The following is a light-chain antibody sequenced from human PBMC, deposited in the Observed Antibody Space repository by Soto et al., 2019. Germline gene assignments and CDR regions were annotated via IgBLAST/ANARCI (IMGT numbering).Light chain of an antibody. CDR1: QSVSSSF. Sequence: EIVLTQSPGTLSLSPGERATLSCRASQSVSSSFLAWYQQKPGQAPRLLIYGVSNRATGIPDRFSGSGSGTDFTLTISRLEPEDFAVYYCQQYGRSPPITFGQGTRLEI. CDR2: GVS. J-gene: IGKJ5*01. CDR3: QQYGRSPPIT. V-gene: IGKV3-20*01.